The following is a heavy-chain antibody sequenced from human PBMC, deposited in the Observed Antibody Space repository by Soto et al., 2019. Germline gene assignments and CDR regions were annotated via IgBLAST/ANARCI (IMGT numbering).Heavy chain of an antibody. J-gene: IGHJ4*02. V-gene: IGHV3-30-3*01. CDR2: ISYDGINK. CDR3: ARGALYGLGYSSGWPNFDY. Sequence: QVQLVESGGGVVQPGRSLRLSCAASGFTFSSYAMHWVRQAPGKGVEWVAVISYDGINKFYADSVKGRFTISRDNSKNTLYLQMTSMRSEATAVYYCARGALYGLGYSSGWPNFDYWGQGTLVTVSS. D-gene: IGHD6-19*01. CDR1: GFTFSSYA.